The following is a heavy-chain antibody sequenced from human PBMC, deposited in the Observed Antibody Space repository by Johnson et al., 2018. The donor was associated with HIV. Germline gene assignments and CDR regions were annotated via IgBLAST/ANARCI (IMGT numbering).Heavy chain of an antibody. Sequence: VQLVESGGGLVQPGGSLRLSCAASGFSFRSYWMSWVRQAPGKGLEWVANIKQDGSEKYYVDSVKGRFPISRDNAKNSLYLKMNSLRGEDTATYYCASGGHSGYDYFEAFEMWGQGTKVTVSS. V-gene: IGHV3-7*01. CDR3: ASGGHSGYDYFEAFEM. CDR1: GFSFRSYW. J-gene: IGHJ3*02. CDR2: IKQDGSEK. D-gene: IGHD5-12*01.